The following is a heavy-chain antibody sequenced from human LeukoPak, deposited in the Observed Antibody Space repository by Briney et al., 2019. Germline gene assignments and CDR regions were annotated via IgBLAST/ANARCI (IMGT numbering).Heavy chain of an antibody. CDR3: ARETLGHPGYNWFDP. Sequence: ASVKVSCKASGYTFTSYYMHWVRQAPGQGLEWMGIINPSGGSTSYAQKFQGRVTMTRDMSTSTVYMELSSLRSEDTAVYYCARETLGHPGYNWFDPWGRGTLVTVSS. CDR1: GYTFTSYY. D-gene: IGHD4-23*01. V-gene: IGHV1-46*01. CDR2: INPSGGST. J-gene: IGHJ5*02.